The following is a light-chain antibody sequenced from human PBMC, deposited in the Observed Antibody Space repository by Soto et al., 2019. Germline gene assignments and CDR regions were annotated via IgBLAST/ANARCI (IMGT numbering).Light chain of an antibody. CDR3: EQYGSSPPSIT. Sequence: EIVLTQSPDTLSLSPGERATVSCRASQSVSRSNLAWYQHKPGQAPRLLIYGTSNRATGIPDRFIGSGSGTDLTLTISSLEPEDFAVYYCEQYGSSPPSITFXQGTKVDNK. CDR1: QSVSRSN. V-gene: IGKV3-20*01. J-gene: IGKJ1*01. CDR2: GTS.